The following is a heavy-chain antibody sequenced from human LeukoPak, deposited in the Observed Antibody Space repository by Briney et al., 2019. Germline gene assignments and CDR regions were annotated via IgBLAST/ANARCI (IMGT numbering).Heavy chain of an antibody. CDR2: ISYDGSNK. D-gene: IGHD6-6*01. V-gene: IGHV3-30*14. J-gene: IGHJ4*02. CDR1: GFTFSSYA. CDR3: ARLHSRSSHTSFDY. Sequence: PGRSLRLSCAASGFTFSSYAMHWVRQAPGKGLEWVAVISYDGSNKYYADSVKGRFTISRDNSTNTLYLQLNSLRTEDTAVYYCARLHSRSSHTSFDYWGQGTLVTVSS.